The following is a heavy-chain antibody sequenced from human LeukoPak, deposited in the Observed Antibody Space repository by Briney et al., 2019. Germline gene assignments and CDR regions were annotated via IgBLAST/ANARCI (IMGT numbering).Heavy chain of an antibody. D-gene: IGHD4-17*01. V-gene: IGHV3-30*18. J-gene: IGHJ4*02. Sequence: PGGSLRLSCAASGFTFSSYGMHWVRQAPGKGLEWVAVISYDGSNKYSADSVKGRFTISRDNSKNTLYLQMNNLRAEDTAVYYCANYGDYYYFYFWGQGTLVTVSS. CDR2: ISYDGSNK. CDR1: GFTFSSYG. CDR3: ANYGDYYYFYF.